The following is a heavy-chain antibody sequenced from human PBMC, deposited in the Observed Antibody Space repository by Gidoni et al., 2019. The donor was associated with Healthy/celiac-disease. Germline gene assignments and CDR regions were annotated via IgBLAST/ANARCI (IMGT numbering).Heavy chain of an antibody. J-gene: IGHJ4*02. CDR2: IYYSGST. CDR1: GGSISSYY. CDR3: ATSSGYPENFDY. D-gene: IGHD3-22*01. Sequence: QVQLQESGPGLVKPSETLSLTCTVSGGSISSYYWRWIRQPPGKGLEWIGYIYYSGSTNYNPSLKSRVTISVDTSKNQFSLKLSSVTAADTAVYYCATSSGYPENFDYWGQGTLVTVSS. V-gene: IGHV4-59*01.